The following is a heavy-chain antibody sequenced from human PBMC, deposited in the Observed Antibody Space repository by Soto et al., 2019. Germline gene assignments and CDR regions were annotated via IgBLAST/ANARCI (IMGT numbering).Heavy chain of an antibody. Sequence: PGGSLRLSCAASGFTFSSYGMHWVRQAPGKGLEWVAVIWYDGSNKYYADSVKGRFTISRDNSKNTLYLQMNSLRAEDTAVYYCAREARYSSGRYFHYWGQGTLVTVFS. J-gene: IGHJ4*02. V-gene: IGHV3-33*01. CDR2: IWYDGSNK. CDR3: AREARYSSGRYFHY. CDR1: GFTFSSYG. D-gene: IGHD6-19*01.